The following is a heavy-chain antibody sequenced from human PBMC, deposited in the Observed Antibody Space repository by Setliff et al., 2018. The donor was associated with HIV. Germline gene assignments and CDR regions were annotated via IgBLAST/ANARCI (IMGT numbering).Heavy chain of an antibody. CDR2: ISSSGSTI. Sequence: LRLSCAASGFTFSDYYMSWIRQAPGKGLEWVSYISSSGSTIYYADSVKGRFTISRDNAKNSLYLQMNSLRAEDTAVFYCARVAAYGYLSHYFDYWGQGTLVTVSS. CDR3: ARVAAYGYLSHYFDY. J-gene: IGHJ4*02. CDR1: GFTFSDYY. D-gene: IGHD5-18*01. V-gene: IGHV3-11*01.